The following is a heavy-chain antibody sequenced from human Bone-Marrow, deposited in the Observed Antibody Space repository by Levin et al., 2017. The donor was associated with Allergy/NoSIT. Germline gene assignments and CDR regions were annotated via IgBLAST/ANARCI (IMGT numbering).Heavy chain of an antibody. V-gene: IGHV3-74*01. Sequence: GGSLRLSCAASGFTFSRYWMHWVRQPPGKGLEWVSRTNEDGSIKTYADSVKDRFSISRDNVENTLYLQMNTLRAEDTAVYYCARDVSGADDYWGQGTLVTVSS. J-gene: IGHJ4*02. D-gene: IGHD4-17*01. CDR2: TNEDGSIK. CDR3: ARDVSGADDY. CDR1: GFTFSRYW.